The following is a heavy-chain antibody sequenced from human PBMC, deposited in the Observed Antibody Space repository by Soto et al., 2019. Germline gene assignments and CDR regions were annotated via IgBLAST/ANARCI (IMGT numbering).Heavy chain of an antibody. CDR1: GYIFTSYY. CDR3: ARDVGRMVRGVIITSSWFDP. J-gene: IGHJ5*02. D-gene: IGHD3-10*01. Sequence: SVKVSCKASGYIFTSYYIHWVRQAPGQGLEWMGRIIPILGIANYAQKFQGRVTITADKSTSTAYMELSSLRSEDTAVYYCARDVGRMVRGVIITSSWFDPWGQGTLVTVSS. CDR2: IIPILGIA. V-gene: IGHV1-69*04.